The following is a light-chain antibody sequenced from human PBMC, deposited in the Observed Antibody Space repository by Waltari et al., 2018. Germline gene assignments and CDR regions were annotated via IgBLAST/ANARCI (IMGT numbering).Light chain of an antibody. CDR2: WAS. CDR1: QSVLPSSNHKNF. CDR3: QQYYITPPT. J-gene: IGKJ1*01. V-gene: IGKV4-1*01. Sequence: DIVMTQSPDSLTVSLGERATVNCKSSQSVLPSSNHKNFFAWYQQKPGQPPKLLINWASTRGSGVPDRFSGSGSGTDFTLTISSLQAEDVAVYYCQQYYITPPTFGQGTKVEIK.